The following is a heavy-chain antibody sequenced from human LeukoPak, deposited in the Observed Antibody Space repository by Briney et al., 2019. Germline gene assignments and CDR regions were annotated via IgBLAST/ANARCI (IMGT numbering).Heavy chain of an antibody. V-gene: IGHV4-61*01. CDR3: ARDLLTGNDY. J-gene: IGHJ4*02. CDR2: IYYSGST. CDR1: GGSVSSGSYY. D-gene: IGHD3-9*01. Sequence: SETLSLTCTVSGGSVSSGSYYWSWIRQPPGKGLEWIGYIYYSGSTNYNPSLKSRVTISVDTSKNQFSLKLSSVTAADTAVYYCARDLLTGNDYWGQGTLVTVSS.